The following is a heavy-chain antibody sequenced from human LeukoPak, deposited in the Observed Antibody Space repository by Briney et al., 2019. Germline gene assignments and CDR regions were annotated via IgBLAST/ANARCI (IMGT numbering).Heavy chain of an antibody. Sequence: PGGSLRLSCAASGFTFSSYGMHWVRQAPGKGLEWVAAISYDGSNKYYADSAKGRFTISRDNSKNTLYLQMNSLRAEDTAVYYCAKDDYGSGSYYDYWGQGTLVTVSS. CDR3: AKDDYGSGSYYDY. J-gene: IGHJ4*02. V-gene: IGHV3-30*18. D-gene: IGHD3-10*01. CDR2: ISYDGSNK. CDR1: GFTFSSYG.